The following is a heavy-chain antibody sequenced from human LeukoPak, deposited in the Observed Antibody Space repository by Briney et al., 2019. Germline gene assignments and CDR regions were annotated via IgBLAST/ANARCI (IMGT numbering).Heavy chain of an antibody. CDR1: GGSISSSSYY. CDR3: ARYRGGSGYHFDY. V-gene: IGHV4-39*07. CDR2: IYYCGST. Sequence: SETLSLTCTVSGGSISSSSYYWGWIRQPPGKGLEWIGSIYYCGSTYYNPSLKSRVTISIDKSKNQFSLKLSSVTAADTAVYYCARYRGGSGYHFDYWGQGTLVTVSS. J-gene: IGHJ4*02. D-gene: IGHD5-12*01.